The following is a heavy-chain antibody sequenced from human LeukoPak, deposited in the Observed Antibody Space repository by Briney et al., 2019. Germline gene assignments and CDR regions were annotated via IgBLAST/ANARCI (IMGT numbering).Heavy chain of an antibody. CDR3: AKDWDFDY. CDR2: ISYDGSNK. Sequence: GSLRLSCAASGFTFSSYGMHWVRQAPGKGLEWVAVISYDGSNKYYADSVKGRFTISRDNSKNTLYLQMNSLRAEDTAVYYCAKDWDFDYWGQGTLVTVSS. D-gene: IGHD1-26*01. V-gene: IGHV3-30*18. CDR1: GFTFSSYG. J-gene: IGHJ4*02.